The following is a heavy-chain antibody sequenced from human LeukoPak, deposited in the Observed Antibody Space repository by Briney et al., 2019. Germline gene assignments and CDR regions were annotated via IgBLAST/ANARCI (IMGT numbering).Heavy chain of an antibody. J-gene: IGHJ4*02. CDR2: ISGSGGST. V-gene: IGHV3-23*01. D-gene: IGHD2-2*01. CDR3: AKKGGIVPAAMVVCDY. Sequence: GGSLRLSCAASGFTFSSYAMSWVRQAPGKGLEWVSAISGSGGSTYYADSVKGRFTISRDNSKNTLYLQMNSLRAEDTAVYYCAKKGGIVPAAMVVCDYWGQGTLVTVSS. CDR1: GFTFSSYA.